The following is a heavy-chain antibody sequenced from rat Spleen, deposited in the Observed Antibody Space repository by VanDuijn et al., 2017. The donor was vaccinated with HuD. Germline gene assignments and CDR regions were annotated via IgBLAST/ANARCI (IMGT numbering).Heavy chain of an antibody. CDR3: VTAYITRFDY. CDR2: ISYGDSSGHSST. J-gene: IGHJ2*01. CDR1: GFTFSNYD. D-gene: IGHD1-9*01. V-gene: IGHV5S10*01. Sequence: EVQLVESGGGLVQPGKSLKLSCAASGFTFSNYDMAWVRQAPTKGLEWVATISYGDSSGHSSTYYRDSVKGRFTISRDNAKSTLYLQMDSLRSEDTATYYCVTAYITRFDYWGQGVMVTVST.